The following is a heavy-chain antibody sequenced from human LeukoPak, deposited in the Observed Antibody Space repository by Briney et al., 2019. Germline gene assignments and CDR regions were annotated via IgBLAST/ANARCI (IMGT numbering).Heavy chain of an antibody. CDR2: IYYSGST. Sequence: PSETLSLTCTVSGGSISSYYWSWIRQPPGKGLEWIGYIYYSGSTNYNPSLRSRVTISVDTSKNQFSLKLSSVTAADTAVYYCARHRFDGGITFGGVIVDDAFDYWGQGTLVTVSS. D-gene: IGHD3-16*02. CDR1: GGSISSYY. V-gene: IGHV4-59*08. CDR3: ARHRFDGGITFGGVIVDDAFDY. J-gene: IGHJ4*02.